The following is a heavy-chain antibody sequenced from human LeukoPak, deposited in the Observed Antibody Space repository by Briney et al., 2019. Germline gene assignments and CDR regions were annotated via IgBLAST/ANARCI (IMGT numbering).Heavy chain of an antibody. CDR1: GGTFSSYA. Sequence: ASVKVSSKASGGTFSSYAISWVRQAPGQGLEWMGRIIPILGIANYAQKFQGRVTITADKSTSTAYMELSSLRSEDTAVYYCARDIFRWELLQGGFDYWGQGTLVTVSS. CDR3: ARDIFRWELLQGGFDY. V-gene: IGHV1-69*04. J-gene: IGHJ4*02. D-gene: IGHD1-26*01. CDR2: IIPILGIA.